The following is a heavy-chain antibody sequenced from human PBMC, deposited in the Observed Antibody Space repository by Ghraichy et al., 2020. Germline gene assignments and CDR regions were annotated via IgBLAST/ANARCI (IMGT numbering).Heavy chain of an antibody. CDR1: GGSISSGGYY. D-gene: IGHD4-23*01. J-gene: IGHJ4*02. CDR3: ARDRVGDGGTFDY. CDR2: IYYSGST. Sequence: SETLSLTCTVSGGSISSGGYYWSWIRQHPGKGLEWIGYIYYSGSTYYNPSLKSRVTISVDTSKNQFSLKLSSVTAADTAVYYCARDRVGDGGTFDYWGQGTLVTVSS. V-gene: IGHV4-31*03.